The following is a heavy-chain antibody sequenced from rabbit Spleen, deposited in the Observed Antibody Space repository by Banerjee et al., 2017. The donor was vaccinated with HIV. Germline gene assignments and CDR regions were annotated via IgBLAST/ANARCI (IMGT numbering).Heavy chain of an antibody. CDR2: IYTGSDST. CDR1: GFSFSGSYY. Sequence: QQQLEESGGDLVKPEGSLALTCTASGFSFSGSYYMCWVRQAPGKGLEWIGCIYTGSDSTAYASWAKGRFTVSKTSSTTVTLQLNSLTAADTATYFCARGSATMTMVITGYYLSLWGPGTLVTVS. V-gene: IGHV1S45*01. J-gene: IGHJ4*01. CDR3: ARGSATMTMVITGYYLSL. D-gene: IGHD2-1*01.